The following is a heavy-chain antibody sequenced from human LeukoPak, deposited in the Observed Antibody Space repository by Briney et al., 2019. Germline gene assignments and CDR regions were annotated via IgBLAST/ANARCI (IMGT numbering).Heavy chain of an antibody. V-gene: IGHV4-59*01. CDR3: ARDLYSSSWYGTARGYNWFDP. J-gene: IGHJ5*02. Sequence: SETLSLXCTVSGGSISSYYWSWIRQPPGKGLEWIGYIYYSGSTNYNPSLKSRVTISVDTSKNQFSLKLSSVTAADTAVYYCARDLYSSSWYGTARGYNWFDPWGPGTLVTVSS. CDR1: GGSISSYY. CDR2: IYYSGST. D-gene: IGHD6-13*01.